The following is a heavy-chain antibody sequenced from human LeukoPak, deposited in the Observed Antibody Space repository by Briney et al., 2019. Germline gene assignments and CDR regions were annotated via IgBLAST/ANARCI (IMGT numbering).Heavy chain of an antibody. CDR1: GGSFSGYY. CDR3: ARGRPHYYDSSGYYY. D-gene: IGHD3-22*01. Sequence: SETLSLTCAVYGGSFSGYYWSWIRQPPGEGLEWIGEINHSGSTNYNPSLKSRVTISVDTSKNQFSLKLSSVTAADTAVYYCARGRPHYYDSSGYYYWGQGTLVTVSS. CDR2: INHSGST. V-gene: IGHV4-34*01. J-gene: IGHJ4*02.